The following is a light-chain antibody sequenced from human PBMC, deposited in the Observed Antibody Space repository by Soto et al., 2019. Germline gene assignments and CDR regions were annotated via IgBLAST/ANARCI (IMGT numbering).Light chain of an antibody. CDR2: DAS. Sequence: EIVMTQSPATLPVSPGERATLSCRASQSVSSNLAWYQQKPGQAPRLLISDASTRATGIPARFSGSGSGTEFTLTISSLQSEDFAVYYCQHYNNRPLTFGKGTKVEI. V-gene: IGKV3-15*01. CDR3: QHYNNRPLT. J-gene: IGKJ1*01. CDR1: QSVSSN.